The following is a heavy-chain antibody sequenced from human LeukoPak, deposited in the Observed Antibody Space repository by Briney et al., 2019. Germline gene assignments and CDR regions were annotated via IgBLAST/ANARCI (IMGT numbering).Heavy chain of an antibody. CDR2: IYYSGST. D-gene: IGHD6-13*01. Sequence: SETLSLTCTVSGGSISSYYWSWIRQPPGKGLEWIGYIYYSGSTNYNPSLKSRVTISVDTSKNQFSLKLSSVTAADTAVYYCARGAAAGGEYYYYGMDVWGQGTTVTVSS. V-gene: IGHV4-59*01. CDR1: GGSISSYY. J-gene: IGHJ6*02. CDR3: ARGAAAGGEYYYYGMDV.